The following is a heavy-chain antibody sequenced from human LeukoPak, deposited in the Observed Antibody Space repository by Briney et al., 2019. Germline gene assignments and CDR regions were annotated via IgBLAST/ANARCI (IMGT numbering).Heavy chain of an antibody. CDR1: GFTFSSYS. D-gene: IGHD4-11*01. V-gene: IGHV3-48*02. J-gene: IGHJ5*02. CDR3: TRHDTVIRGWFDP. CDR2: ISSSSNTI. Sequence: GGSLRLSCAASGFTFSSYSMNWVRQAPGKGLEWLSYISSSSNTIYYADSVKGRFTISRDNAKDSLYLQMNSLRDGDTAVYYCTRHDTVIRGWFDPWGQGTRVTVSS.